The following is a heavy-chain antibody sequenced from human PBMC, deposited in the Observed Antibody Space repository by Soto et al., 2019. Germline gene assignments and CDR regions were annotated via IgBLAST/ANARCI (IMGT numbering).Heavy chain of an antibody. CDR2: IYHSGST. D-gene: IGHD6-19*01. CDR3: ARVPGIAVAGGWFDP. V-gene: IGHV4-4*02. Sequence: SETLSLTCAVSGGSISSSNWWSWVRQPPGKGLEWIGEIYHSGSTNYNPSLKSRVTISVDKSKNQFPLKLSSVTAADTAVYYCARVPGIAVAGGWFDPWGQGTLVTVSS. CDR1: GGSISSSNW. J-gene: IGHJ5*02.